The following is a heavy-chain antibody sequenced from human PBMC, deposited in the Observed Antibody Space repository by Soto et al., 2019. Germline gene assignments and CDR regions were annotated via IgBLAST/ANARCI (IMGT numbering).Heavy chain of an antibody. CDR1: GYTFTSYG. CDR3: ARGRYGDY. V-gene: IGHV1-18*01. J-gene: IGHJ4*02. CDR2: ISAHNGNT. D-gene: IGHD1-1*01. Sequence: QVHRVQSGAEVKKPGASVKVSCKCSGYTFTSYGMTWVRQAPGQGLEWMGWISAHNGNTDYAQKLQGRVTVTRDTSTSTAYMELRSLRSDDTAVYYCARGRYGDYWGQGALVTVSS.